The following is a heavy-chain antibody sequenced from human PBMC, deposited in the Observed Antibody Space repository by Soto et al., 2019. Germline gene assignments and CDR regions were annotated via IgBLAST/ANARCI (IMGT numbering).Heavy chain of an antibody. D-gene: IGHD4-17*01. Sequence: QVQLVQSGAEVKKPGSSVKVSCKASGGTFSSYAISWVRQAPGQGLEWMGGIIPIFGTANYAQKFQGRVTITADESTSTAYMELSSLRSEDTAVYYCARSTTVVTPSYYYYGMDVWGQGTTVTVS. V-gene: IGHV1-69*01. CDR2: IIPIFGTA. CDR3: ARSTTVVTPSYYYYGMDV. J-gene: IGHJ6*02. CDR1: GGTFSSYA.